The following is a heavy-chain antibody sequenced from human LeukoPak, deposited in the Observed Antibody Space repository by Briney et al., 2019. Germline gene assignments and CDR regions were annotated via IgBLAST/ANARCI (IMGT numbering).Heavy chain of an antibody. CDR2: ISWNSGSI. CDR3: AKSEERVVGATKSDY. J-gene: IGHJ4*02. D-gene: IGHD1-26*01. Sequence: PGRSLRLSCAASGFTFDDYAMHWVRQAPGKGLEWVSGISWNSGSIGYADSVKGRFTIYRDNAKNSLYLQMNSLRAEDTALYYCAKSEERVVGATKSDYWGQGTLVTVSS. CDR1: GFTFDDYA. V-gene: IGHV3-9*01.